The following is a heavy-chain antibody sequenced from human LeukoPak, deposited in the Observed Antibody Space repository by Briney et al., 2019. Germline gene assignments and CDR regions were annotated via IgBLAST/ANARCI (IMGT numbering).Heavy chain of an antibody. J-gene: IGHJ6*02. V-gene: IGHV3-33*01. Sequence: GGSLRLSCAASGFTFSKYGMHWVRQAPGKGLEWVAVIWHDGRNKYYADSVKGRFTISRDNSKNTLYLQVNSLRAEDTAVYYCARDRGSNDPIDYWGQGTTVTVSS. D-gene: IGHD2-15*01. CDR2: IWHDGRNK. CDR1: GFTFSKYG. CDR3: ARDRGSNDPIDY.